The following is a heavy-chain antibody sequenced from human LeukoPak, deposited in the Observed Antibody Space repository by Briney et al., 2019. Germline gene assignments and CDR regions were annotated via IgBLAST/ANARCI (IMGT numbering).Heavy chain of an antibody. CDR2: IYYSGST. Sequence: PSETLSLTCTVSGDSVSRSSYYWGWIRQPPGKGLEWIGSIYYSGSTYHNPSLKSRVTISVDTSKNQFSLKMRSVTAADTAAYYCASRSLFYDSSGYYWWGQGTLVTVSS. CDR1: GDSVSRSSYY. CDR3: ASRSLFYDSSGYYW. V-gene: IGHV4-39*01. J-gene: IGHJ4*02. D-gene: IGHD3-22*01.